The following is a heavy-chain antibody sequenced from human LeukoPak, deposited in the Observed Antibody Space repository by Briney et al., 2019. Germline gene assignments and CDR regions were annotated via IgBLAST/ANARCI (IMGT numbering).Heavy chain of an antibody. CDR1: LYTLNNHY. J-gene: IGHJ4*02. V-gene: IGHV1-46*02. CDR2: LNPSGGST. Sequence: SVPDSCQASLYTLNNHYMHRVRQAPGQGLEWMGILNPSGGSTSYAQKFQGRVTMTRDMSTSTAYMELSRVRSEDTAVYYCSGSYYPDYFDYWGQGTLVTVSS. CDR3: SGSYYPDYFDY. D-gene: IGHD3-10*01.